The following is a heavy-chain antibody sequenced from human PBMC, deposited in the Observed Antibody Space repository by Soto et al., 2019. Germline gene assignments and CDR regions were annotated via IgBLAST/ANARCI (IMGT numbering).Heavy chain of an antibody. J-gene: IGHJ4*02. Sequence: PSETLSLTCTVSGGSISGYYWSWIRQPPGKGLEWIGYMYNTGSTVYNPSFKSRVTISVDTSKNQFSLKLSSVTAADTAVYYCARARGARYFDYWGQGTLVTVS. CDR1: GGSISGYY. CDR2: MYNTGST. V-gene: IGHV4-59*08. D-gene: IGHD2-15*01. CDR3: ARARGARYFDY.